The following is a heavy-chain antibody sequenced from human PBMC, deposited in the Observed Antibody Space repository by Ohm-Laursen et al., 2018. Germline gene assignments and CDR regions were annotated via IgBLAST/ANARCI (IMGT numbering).Heavy chain of an antibody. CDR1: GYTFTSYV. Sequence: ASVKVSCKTSGYTFTSYVINWVRQATGQGLEWMGWMSPHSGNTAYAQKFQGRVTMTRNTSITTAYLELSSLRSEDTAVYYCARESRYCSGGSCPDDYWGQGTLVTVSS. CDR3: ARESRYCSGGSCPDDY. CDR2: MSPHSGNT. V-gene: IGHV1-8*01. D-gene: IGHD2-15*01. J-gene: IGHJ4*02.